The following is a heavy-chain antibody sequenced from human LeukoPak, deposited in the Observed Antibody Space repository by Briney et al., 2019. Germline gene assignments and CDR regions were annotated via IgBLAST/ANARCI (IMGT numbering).Heavy chain of an antibody. D-gene: IGHD2-2*01. Sequence: SETLSLTCTVSGGSISSSSYYWGWIRQPPGKGLEWIGSIYYSGSTYYNPSLKSRVTISVDTSKNQFSLKVSSVTAADTAVYYCARDSYGYQLLYNWFDPWGQGTLVTVSS. V-gene: IGHV4-39*02. CDR1: GGSISSSSYY. CDR3: ARDSYGYQLLYNWFDP. J-gene: IGHJ5*02. CDR2: IYYSGST.